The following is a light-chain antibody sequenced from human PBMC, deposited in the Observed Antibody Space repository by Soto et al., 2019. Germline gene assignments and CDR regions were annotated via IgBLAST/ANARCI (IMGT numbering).Light chain of an antibody. V-gene: IGLV2-8*01. CDR1: YSDVGGSNY. Sequence: QSALTQPPSASGSPGQSVTISCTGTYSDVGGSNYVSWYQQHPGKAPKLVIYEVIQRPSGVPDRFSGYRSGNTASLTVSRLQAEDEADYYCSSNVVGTNLKIFGGGTKVTVL. CDR2: EVI. CDR3: SSNVVGTNLKI. J-gene: IGLJ2*01.